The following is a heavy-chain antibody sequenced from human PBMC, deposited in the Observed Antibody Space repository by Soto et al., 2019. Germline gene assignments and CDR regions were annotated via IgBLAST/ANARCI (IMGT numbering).Heavy chain of an antibody. Sequence: ASVKVSCKSSGYIFTSYYIHCVRQAPGQGLEWMGWINPFDGSRMFAQSFQGRVTMTRDTSTSTVYMEVSSLRSEDTAVYYCSRVDPGETSPFDHWGQGTLVTVSS. D-gene: IGHD3-10*01. CDR1: GYIFTSYY. CDR2: INPFDGSR. V-gene: IGHV1-46*03. J-gene: IGHJ4*02. CDR3: SRVDPGETSPFDH.